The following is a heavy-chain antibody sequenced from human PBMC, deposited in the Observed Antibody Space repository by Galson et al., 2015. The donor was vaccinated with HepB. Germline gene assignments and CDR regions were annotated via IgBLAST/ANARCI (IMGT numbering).Heavy chain of an antibody. Sequence: SVKVSCKASGYTFTSYYMHWVRQAPGQGLEWMGIINPSGGSTSYAQKFRGRVTMTRDTSTSTVHMELRSLRSEDTAVYYCASTVAAPGGPYYYYGMDVWGQGTTVTVSS. CDR1: GYTFTSYY. CDR2: INPSGGST. V-gene: IGHV1-46*01. CDR3: ASTVAAPGGPYYYYGMDV. J-gene: IGHJ6*02. D-gene: IGHD6-19*01.